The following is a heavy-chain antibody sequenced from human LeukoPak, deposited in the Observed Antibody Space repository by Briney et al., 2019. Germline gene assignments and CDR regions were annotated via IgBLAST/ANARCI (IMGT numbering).Heavy chain of an antibody. V-gene: IGHV3-23*01. D-gene: IGHD6-19*01. CDR2: ISGSGGST. CDR3: ARVTPGGVEWLAYYYYYYMDV. J-gene: IGHJ6*03. CDR1: GFTFSSYA. Sequence: PGGSLRLSCAASGFTFSSYAMSWVRQAPGKGLEWVSAISGSGGSTYYADSVKGRFTISRDNSKNTLYLQMNSLRAEDTAVYYCARVTPGGVEWLAYYYYYYMDVWGKGTTVTVSS.